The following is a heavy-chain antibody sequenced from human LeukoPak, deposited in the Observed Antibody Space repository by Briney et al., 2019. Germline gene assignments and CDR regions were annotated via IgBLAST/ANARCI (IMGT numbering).Heavy chain of an antibody. CDR1: GGSFSGYY. CDR2: INHSGST. Sequence: SETLSLTCAVYGGSFSGYYWSWIRQPPGKGLEWIGEINHSGSTNYNPSLKSRVTISVDTSKNQFSLQLNSVTPEDTAVYYCARGSPRRFDYWGQGTLVTVSS. V-gene: IGHV4-34*01. J-gene: IGHJ4*02. CDR3: ARGSPRRFDY.